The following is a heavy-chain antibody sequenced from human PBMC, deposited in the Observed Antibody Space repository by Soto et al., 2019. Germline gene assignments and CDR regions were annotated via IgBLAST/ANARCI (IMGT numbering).Heavy chain of an antibody. D-gene: IGHD2-2*01. CDR2: IIPISGTA. CDR1: GGTFSSYA. CDR3: ARSQGSSTSLEIYYYYYYGMDG. J-gene: IGHJ6*02. Sequence: SVKVSCKASGGTFSSYAISWVRQAPGQGLEWMGGIIPISGTADYAQKFQGRVTITADESTSTAYMELSSLRSEDTAVYYCARSQGSSTSLEIYYYYYYGMDGWAQGTTVTVSS. V-gene: IGHV1-69*13.